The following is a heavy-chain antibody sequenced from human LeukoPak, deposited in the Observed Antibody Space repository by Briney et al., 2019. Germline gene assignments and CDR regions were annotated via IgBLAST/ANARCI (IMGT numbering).Heavy chain of an antibody. CDR3: ARFEYGSAAFDI. J-gene: IGHJ3*02. D-gene: IGHD4-17*01. Sequence: SETLCLTCAVYGGSFSGYYWSWIRQPPGKGLEWIGEINHSGSTNYNPSLKSRVTISVDTSKNQFSLKLSSVTAADTAVYYCARFEYGSAAFDIWGQGAMVTVSS. CDR2: INHSGST. V-gene: IGHV4-34*01. CDR1: GGSFSGYY.